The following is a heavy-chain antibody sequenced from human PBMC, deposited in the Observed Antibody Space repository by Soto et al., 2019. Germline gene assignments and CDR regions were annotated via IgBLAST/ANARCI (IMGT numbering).Heavy chain of an antibody. J-gene: IGHJ5*02. CDR1: GFTFSSYS. CDR2: ISSSSSYI. Sequence: GGSLRLSCAASGFTFSSYSMNWVRQAPGKGLEWVSSISSSSSYIYYADSVKGRFTISRDNAKSSLYLQMNSLRAEDTAVYYCARDGKDIVVVPAAKKTFDPWGQGTLVTVSS. CDR3: ARDGKDIVVVPAAKKTFDP. D-gene: IGHD2-2*01. V-gene: IGHV3-21*01.